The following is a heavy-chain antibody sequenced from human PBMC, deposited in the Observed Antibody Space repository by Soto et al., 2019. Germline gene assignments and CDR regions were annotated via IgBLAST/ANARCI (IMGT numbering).Heavy chain of an antibody. V-gene: IGHV1-3*01. CDR2: INAGNGNT. CDR1: GYTFTSYA. J-gene: IGHJ4*02. CDR3: TPSITIFGVVTPTGFDY. D-gene: IGHD3-3*01. Sequence: ASVKVSCKASGYTFTSYAMHWVRQAPGQRLEWMGWINAGNGNTKYSQKFQGRVTITRDTSASTAYMELSSLRSEDTAVYYCTPSITIFGVVTPTGFDYWGQGTLVTVSS.